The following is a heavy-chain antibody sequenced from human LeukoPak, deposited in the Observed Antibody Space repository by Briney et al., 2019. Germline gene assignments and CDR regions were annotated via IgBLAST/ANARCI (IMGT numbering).Heavy chain of an antibody. D-gene: IGHD6-19*01. CDR2: ISYDGSNK. J-gene: IGHJ4*02. CDR3: ARDAGWVAGIISPYFDY. Sequence: GRSLRLSCAASGFTFSSYAMHWVRQAPGKGLEWVAVISYDGSNKYYADSVEGRFTISRDNSKNTLYLQMNSLRAEDTAVYYCARDAGWVAGIISPYFDYWGQGTLVTVSS. V-gene: IGHV3-30-3*01. CDR1: GFTFSSYA.